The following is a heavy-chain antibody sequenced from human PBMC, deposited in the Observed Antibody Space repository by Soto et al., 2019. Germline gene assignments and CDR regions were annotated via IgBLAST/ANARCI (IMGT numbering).Heavy chain of an antibody. J-gene: IGHJ5*02. CDR1: GYTFSNYG. CDR3: ARVNQSQYRRGDNWFDP. V-gene: IGHV1-18*04. CDR2: INPYSGNT. D-gene: IGHD3-10*01. Sequence: ASVKVSCKASGYTFSNYGLSWVRQAPGQGLEWMGWINPYSGNTKYIQKLQGRVTLTTDTSTSTAYMELRSLRSDDTAVYYCARVNQSQYRRGDNWFDPWGQGTLVTVSS.